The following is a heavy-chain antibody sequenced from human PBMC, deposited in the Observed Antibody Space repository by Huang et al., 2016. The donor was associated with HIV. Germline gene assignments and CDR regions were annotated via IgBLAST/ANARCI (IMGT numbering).Heavy chain of an antibody. J-gene: IGHJ4*02. Sequence: EVQLLESGGGLVQPGGSLRLSWAASGFTFNNYAMNWVSQAPGKGLDWVATISGNGGSTYYADSVKGRFTIARDNSKNTLYLHMNSLRVEDTAVYYCAKGIKSSGSYYFDYWGQGTLVTVSS. V-gene: IGHV3-23*01. CDR2: ISGNGGST. CDR3: AKGIKSSGSYYFDY. D-gene: IGHD3-10*01. CDR1: GFTFNNYA.